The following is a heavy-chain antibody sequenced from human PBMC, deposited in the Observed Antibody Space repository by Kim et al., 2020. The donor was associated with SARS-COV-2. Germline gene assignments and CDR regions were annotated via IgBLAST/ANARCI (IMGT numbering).Heavy chain of an antibody. J-gene: IGHJ6*02. CDR3: ARIPPYYDSSGYYRGYYYGMDV. D-gene: IGHD3-22*01. CDR2: IDWDDEK. V-gene: IGHV2-70*11. CDR1: GFSLSTSGMC. Sequence: SGPTLVNPTQTLTLTCTFSGFSLSTSGMCVSWIRQPPGKALEWLARIDWDDEKYYSTSLKTRLTISKDTSKNQVVLTMTNMDPVDTATYYCARIPPYYDSSGYYRGYYYGMDVWGQGTTVTVSS.